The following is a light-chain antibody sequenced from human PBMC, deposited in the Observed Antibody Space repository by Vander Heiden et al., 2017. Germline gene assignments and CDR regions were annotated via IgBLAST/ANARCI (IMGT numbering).Light chain of an antibody. CDR1: NLGRKS. Sequence: SSVLPQPPSVSVAPGNTARMSCGGNNLGRKSAHWYQQKPGQGPVLDVYDDSHRPSASPERVSGSNSRNAATLTISRGEAGDEDDDYCQVWDSSSGHVVFGGGTKLTVL. CDR3: QVWDSSSGHVV. CDR2: DDS. J-gene: IGLJ2*01. V-gene: IGLV3-21*03.